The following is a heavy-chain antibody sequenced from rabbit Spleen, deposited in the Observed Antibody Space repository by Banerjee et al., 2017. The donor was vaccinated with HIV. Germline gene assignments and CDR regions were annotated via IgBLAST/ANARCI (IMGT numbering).Heavy chain of an antibody. CDR3: ARDTATSFSSYGMDL. D-gene: IGHD7-1*01. V-gene: IGHV1S45*01. CDR1: GFSFSSNW. CDR2: IDTSDGDT. J-gene: IGHJ6*01. Sequence: LEESGGGLVKPGGTLTLTCTVSGFSFSSNWICWVRQAPGKGLEWIACIDTSDGDTDYANWPKGRFTCSKTSSTTVTLQMTSLTVADTATYFCARDTATSFSSYGMDLWGPGTLVTVS.